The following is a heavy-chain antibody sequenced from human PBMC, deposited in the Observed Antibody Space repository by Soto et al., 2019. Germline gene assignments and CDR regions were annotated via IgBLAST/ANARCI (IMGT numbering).Heavy chain of an antibody. J-gene: IGHJ4*02. CDR3: AKPLMTTDSFDD. V-gene: IGHV3-23*01. CDR2: ISGSGGTT. Sequence: EVQLLESGGGLVQPGGSLRLSCAASGFSFSSSAMSWVRRAPGRGLEWVSAISGSGGTTYYTDSVKGRFTISRDNSKNTLYLQMNSLRAEDTAVYYCAKPLMTTDSFDDWGQGTLVTVSS. CDR1: GFSFSSSA. D-gene: IGHD4-4*01.